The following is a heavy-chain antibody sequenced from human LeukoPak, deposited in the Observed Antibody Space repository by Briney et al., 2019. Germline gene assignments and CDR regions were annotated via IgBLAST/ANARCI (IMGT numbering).Heavy chain of an antibody. D-gene: IGHD6-13*01. Sequence: GGSLRLSCAASGFTFSSYWMSWVRQAPGRGLEGVANIQQFGSEKNYVDSVKGRFTISRDNAKNSLFLQMDSLRAEDTAVYYCARDEAAVRFDYWGQGTLVTVSS. J-gene: IGHJ4*02. V-gene: IGHV3-7*05. CDR1: GFTFSSYW. CDR3: ARDEAAVRFDY. CDR2: IQQFGSEK.